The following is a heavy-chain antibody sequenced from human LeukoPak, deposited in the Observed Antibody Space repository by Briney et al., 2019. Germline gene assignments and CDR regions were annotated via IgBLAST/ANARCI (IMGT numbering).Heavy chain of an antibody. J-gene: IGHJ4*02. V-gene: IGHV3-7*03. D-gene: IGHD1-26*01. CDR1: GFTFSSYW. CDR2: INKDGGEK. Sequence: GGSLRLSCAASGFTFSSYWMSWVRQAPGKGLEWVANINKDGGEKYYVDSVKGRFTISRDNAKNSLYLQMDSLRADDTAVYYCVKDSPPRYSGSPPAYWGQGTLVTVSS. CDR3: VKDSPPRYSGSPPAY.